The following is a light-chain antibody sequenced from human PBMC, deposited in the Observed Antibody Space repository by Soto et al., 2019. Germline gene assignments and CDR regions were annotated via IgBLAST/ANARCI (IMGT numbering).Light chain of an antibody. V-gene: IGKV1-5*01. J-gene: IGKJ1*01. Sequence: GDRVTITCRASQSISSWLAWYQQKPGKAPKLLIYDASSLESGVPSRFSGSGSGTEFTLTISSLQPEDFASYYCQKYNSAPRTFGQGTKVDIK. CDR3: QKYNSAPRT. CDR1: QSISSW. CDR2: DAS.